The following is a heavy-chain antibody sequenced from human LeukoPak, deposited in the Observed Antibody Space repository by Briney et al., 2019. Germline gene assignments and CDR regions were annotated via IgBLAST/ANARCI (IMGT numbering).Heavy chain of an antibody. CDR3: ARARSPHYYDSSGYGAFNV. V-gene: IGHV3-23*01. CDR2: ISASGSRT. D-gene: IGHD3-22*01. CDR1: GFDFNTFA. Sequence: PGGSRRLSCTSSGFDFNTFAMNWVRQAPGKGLEWVSGISASGSRTYYGGAAKGRFTISRDDSKNMLFLDMNNLRAEDTARYFCARARSPHYYDSSGYGAFNVWGQGTMVTVSS. J-gene: IGHJ3*01.